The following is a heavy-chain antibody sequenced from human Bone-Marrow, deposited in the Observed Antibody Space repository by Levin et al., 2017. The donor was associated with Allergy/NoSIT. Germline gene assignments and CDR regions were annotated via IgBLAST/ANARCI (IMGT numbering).Heavy chain of an antibody. J-gene: IGHJ4*02. Sequence: KISCKASGGAFSNNVITWVRQAPGQGLEWMGGIIPMFGKANYAQKLQGRVTITADESTSTAYMEVSSLRSEDTAVYYGARGPFCGSDCDPAANYWGQGTLVTVSS. V-gene: IGHV1-69*01. CDR1: GGAFSNNV. D-gene: IGHD2-21*02. CDR3: ARGPFCGSDCDPAANY. CDR2: IIPMFGKA.